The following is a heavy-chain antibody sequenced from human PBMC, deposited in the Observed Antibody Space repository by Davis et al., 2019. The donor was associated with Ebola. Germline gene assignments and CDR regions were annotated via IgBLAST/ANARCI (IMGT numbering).Heavy chain of an antibody. J-gene: IGHJ2*01. V-gene: IGHV3-7*01. Sequence: GESLKISCAASGFTFSSYWMSWVRQAPGKGLEWVANIKQDGSEKYYADSVKGRFTISRDNSKNTLYLQMNSLRAEDTAVYYCARGPTVTTHWYFDLWGRGTLVTVSS. CDR2: IKQDGSEK. CDR1: GFTFSSYW. D-gene: IGHD4-17*01. CDR3: ARGPTVTTHWYFDL.